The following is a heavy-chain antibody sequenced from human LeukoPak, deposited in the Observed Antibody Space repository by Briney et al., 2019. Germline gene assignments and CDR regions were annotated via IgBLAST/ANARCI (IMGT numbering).Heavy chain of an antibody. CDR2: IYYSGST. J-gene: IGHJ1*01. V-gene: IGHV4-59*08. Sequence: PSETLSLTCTVSGGSISSYYWSWIRQPPGKGLEWIGYIYYSGSTNYNPSLKSRVTISVDTSKNQFSLKLSSVTAADTAVYYCATKVGSGGPEYFQHWGQGTLVTVSS. CDR3: ATKVGSGGPEYFQH. CDR1: GGSISSYY. D-gene: IGHD2-15*01.